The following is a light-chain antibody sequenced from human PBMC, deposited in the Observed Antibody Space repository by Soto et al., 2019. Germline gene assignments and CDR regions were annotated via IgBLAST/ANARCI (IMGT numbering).Light chain of an antibody. Sequence: DIQMTQSPSSLSSSVGDRVTITCRASQSISSYLNWYQQKPAKAPTLLIYAAASWQSGVPSRFSGSGSGTDFTLTISSLQPEDFATYYCKQSYSTPYTFGQGTKLEIK. CDR2: AAA. V-gene: IGKV1-39*01. CDR1: QSISSY. J-gene: IGKJ2*01. CDR3: KQSYSTPYT.